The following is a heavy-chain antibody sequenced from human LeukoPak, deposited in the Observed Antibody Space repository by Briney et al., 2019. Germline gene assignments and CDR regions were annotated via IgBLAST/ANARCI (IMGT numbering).Heavy chain of an antibody. CDR1: GFTFNSYG. CDR3: ARDSMTYAFDY. V-gene: IGHV3-33*01. J-gene: IGHJ4*02. D-gene: IGHD4-17*01. Sequence: GGSLRLSCAASGFTFNSYGMHWVRQAPGKGLEWVAVIWYDGSNKYYADSVKGRFTISRDNSKNTLYLQMNSLRAEDTAVYYCARDSMTYAFDYWGQGTLVTVSS. CDR2: IWYDGSNK.